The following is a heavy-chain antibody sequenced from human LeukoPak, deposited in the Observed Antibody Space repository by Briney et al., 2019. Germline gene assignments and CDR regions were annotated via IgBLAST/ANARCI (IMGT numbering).Heavy chain of an antibody. J-gene: IGHJ4*01. V-gene: IGHV3-73*01. Sequence: GGSLRLSCAASGFTFSDSAMHWVRQASGTGLEWVARIRSKANTYAASYAASVKGTFNISRDDSKNTASLQMNSLKTEDTAVYYCMARGDSYGLFDYWGHGNLVTVSS. D-gene: IGHD5-18*01. CDR3: MARGDSYGLFDY. CDR2: IRSKANTYAA. CDR1: GFTFSDSA.